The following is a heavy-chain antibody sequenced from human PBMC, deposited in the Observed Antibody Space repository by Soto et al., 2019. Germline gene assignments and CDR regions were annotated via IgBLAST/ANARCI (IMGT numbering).Heavy chain of an antibody. CDR2: IDPSGGGT. V-gene: IGHV1-46*01. CDR1: GYTFTSYY. D-gene: IGHD2-15*01. J-gene: IGHJ5*02. CDR3: ARDRVDCSGGNCWRSVEDT. Sequence: QVQLVQSGAEVKKPGASVKVSCKASGYTFTSYYMHWVRQAPGQGLEWMGIIDPSGGGTSYAQKFQGSTTMTGETSTTPFYMELSSLRSEDTAVYYCARDRVDCSGGNCWRSVEDTWGQGTLVTVSS.